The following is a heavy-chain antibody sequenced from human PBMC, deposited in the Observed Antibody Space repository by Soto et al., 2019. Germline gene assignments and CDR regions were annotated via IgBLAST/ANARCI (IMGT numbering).Heavy chain of an antibody. CDR1: GFSFGSHA. Sequence: QVQLVESGGGVVQTGTSLRLSCVASGFSFGSHAMHWVRQAPGKGLQWVAVISYHGVNKYYTDSVRGRFTVSRDNSKNTVYLQVDSLRSEDTSVYHCVRGGYLHSPGSDAWGQGTLVTFSS. CDR2: ISYHGVNK. V-gene: IGHV3-30*04. D-gene: IGHD5-18*01. CDR3: VRGGYLHSPGSDA. J-gene: IGHJ5*02.